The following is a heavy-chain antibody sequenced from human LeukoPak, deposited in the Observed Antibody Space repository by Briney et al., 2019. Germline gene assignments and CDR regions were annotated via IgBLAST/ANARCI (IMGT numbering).Heavy chain of an antibody. V-gene: IGHV3-21*04. J-gene: IGHJ4*02. CDR3: ARDEEGGSYPLDY. D-gene: IGHD1-26*01. Sequence: GGSLRLSCAASGFTFSSYSLNWVRQAPGKGLEWVSSISSSSSYIYYADSVKGRFTISRDNAKNSLYLQMNSLRAEDTALYYCARDEEGGSYPLDYWGQGTLVTVSS. CDR2: ISSSSSYI. CDR1: GFTFSSYS.